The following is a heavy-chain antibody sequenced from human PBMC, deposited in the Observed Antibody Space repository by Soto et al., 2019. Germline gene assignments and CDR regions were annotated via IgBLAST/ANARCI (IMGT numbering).Heavy chain of an antibody. CDR2: ISYSGST. D-gene: IGHD4-4*01. CDR3: ARATTEYASGYDYGMDV. J-gene: IGHJ6*02. CDR1: GGSISSGDYY. Sequence: QVQLQESGPGLVKPSQTLSLTCTVSGGSISSGDYYWSWIRQPPGKGLEWIGYISYSGSTYYNPSLKSRFTISVDTSKNQFSLKLSSVTAADTAVYYCARATTEYASGYDYGMDVWGQGTTVTVSS. V-gene: IGHV4-30-4*01.